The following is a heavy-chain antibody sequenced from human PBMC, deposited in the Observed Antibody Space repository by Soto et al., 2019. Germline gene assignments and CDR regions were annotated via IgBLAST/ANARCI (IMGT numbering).Heavy chain of an antibody. V-gene: IGHV3-23*01. J-gene: IGHJ4*02. CDR1: GFTFSDYA. Sequence: EVQLLESGGGLVQPGGSLRLLCAASGFTFSDYAMSWVRHAPGKGLEWVSGISGSGDSTYYADSVKGRFTISRDNSKNTLYLQMNSLRAEDTAVYYCAQADYGDYGFDYWGQGTLVTVSS. D-gene: IGHD4-17*01. CDR2: ISGSGDST. CDR3: AQADYGDYGFDY.